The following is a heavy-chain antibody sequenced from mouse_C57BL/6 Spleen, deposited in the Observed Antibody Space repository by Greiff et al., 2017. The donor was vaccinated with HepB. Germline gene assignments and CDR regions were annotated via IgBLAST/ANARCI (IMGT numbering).Heavy chain of an antibody. CDR2: INPGSGGT. CDR1: GYAFTNYL. D-gene: IGHD1-1*01. CDR3: ARVYGSSYDYYAMDY. J-gene: IGHJ4*01. Sequence: QVQLKQSGAELVRPGTSVKVSCKASGYAFTNYLIEWVKQRPGQGLEWIGVINPGSGGTNYNEKFKGKATLTADKSSSTAYMQLSSLTSEDSAVYFCARVYGSSYDYYAMDYWGQGTSVTVSS. V-gene: IGHV1-54*01.